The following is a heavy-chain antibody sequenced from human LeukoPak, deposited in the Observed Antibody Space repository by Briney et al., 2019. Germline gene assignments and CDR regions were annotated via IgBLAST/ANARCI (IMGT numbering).Heavy chain of an antibody. CDR3: TRDWRNLGFDY. CDR2: IEGDGSRI. D-gene: IGHD1-7*01. V-gene: IGHV3-74*01. CDR1: GFTLSGYW. J-gene: IGHJ4*02. Sequence: GGSLRLSCAASGFTLSGYWMHWVRQAPGKGLVWVSRIEGDGSRITYADSVKGRFTISRDNAKNTLYLQMDSLRAEDTAVYYCTRDWRNLGFDYWGQGTQVTVSS.